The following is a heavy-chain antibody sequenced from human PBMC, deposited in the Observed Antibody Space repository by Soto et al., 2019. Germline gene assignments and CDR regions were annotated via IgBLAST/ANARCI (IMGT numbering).Heavy chain of an antibody. CDR1: GFTFSGSA. CDR3: TRHLDYYDSSGYWPFDY. J-gene: IGHJ4*02. CDR2: IRSKANSYAT. D-gene: IGHD3-22*01. V-gene: IGHV3-73*02. Sequence: EVQLVESGGGLVQPGGSLKLSCAASGFTFSGSAMHWVRQASGKGLEWVGRIRSKANSYATAYAASVKGRFTISRDDSKNTAYLRMNSLKTEDTAVYYCTRHLDYYDSSGYWPFDYWGQGTLVTVSS.